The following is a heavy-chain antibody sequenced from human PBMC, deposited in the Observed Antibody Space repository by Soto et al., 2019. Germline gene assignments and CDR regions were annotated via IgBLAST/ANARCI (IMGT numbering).Heavy chain of an antibody. J-gene: IGHJ6*02. Sequence: ASVKVSCKASGYTFTSYYMHWVRQAPGQGLEWMGIINPSGGSTSYAQKFQGRVTMTRDTSTSTVYMELSSLRSEDTAVYYCAREFRSSTYYYYGMDVWGPGTTVTVSS. V-gene: IGHV1-46*01. CDR2: INPSGGST. CDR3: AREFRSSTYYYYGMDV. CDR1: GYTFTSYY.